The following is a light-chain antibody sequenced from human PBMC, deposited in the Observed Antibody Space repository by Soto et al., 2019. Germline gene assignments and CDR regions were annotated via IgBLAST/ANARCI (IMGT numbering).Light chain of an antibody. CDR3: QQYNYSPYT. Sequence: EIVFTQSPGTLSLSPGERATLSCRASQSVNSWYLAWYQQKPGQAPRLLIYDASSRATGIPDRFSGSGSGTDFTLTISRLEPEDFAVYYCQQYNYSPYTFGQGTNVEIK. CDR1: QSVNSWY. J-gene: IGKJ1*01. CDR2: DAS. V-gene: IGKV3-20*01.